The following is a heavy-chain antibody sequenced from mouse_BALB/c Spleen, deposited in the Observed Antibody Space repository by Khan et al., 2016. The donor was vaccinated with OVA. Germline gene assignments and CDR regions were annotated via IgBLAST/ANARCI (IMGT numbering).Heavy chain of an antibody. D-gene: IGHD3-3*01. Sequence: EVQLQESGPGLVKPSQSLSLTCTVTGYSITSDYAWNWIRQFPGNQLEWMGYISYSGSTSYHPSLKSRISITRDTSKNQFFLQLNSVTTEDTATYFCARGRAYWGQGTTLTVSS. CDR2: ISYSGST. V-gene: IGHV3-2*02. CDR1: GYSITSDYA. CDR3: ARGRAY. J-gene: IGHJ2*01.